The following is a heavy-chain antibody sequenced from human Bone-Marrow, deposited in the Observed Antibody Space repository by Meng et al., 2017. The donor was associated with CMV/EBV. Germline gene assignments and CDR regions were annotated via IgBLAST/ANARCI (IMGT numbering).Heavy chain of an antibody. J-gene: IGHJ6*02. CDR2: ISFGGNPV. CDR3: ARDVSPRSSAYFAIYYFYALDV. V-gene: IGHV3-48*03. CDR1: GFNFRSYE. D-gene: IGHD2-21*01. Sequence: GGSLRLSCAASGFNFRSYEMTWVRQAPGKGLEFISFISFGGNPVYYAGSVMGRFTVSRDNAKNSLFLQMNNLRAEDTAVYYCARDVSPRSSAYFAIYYFYALDVWGQGTTVTVSS.